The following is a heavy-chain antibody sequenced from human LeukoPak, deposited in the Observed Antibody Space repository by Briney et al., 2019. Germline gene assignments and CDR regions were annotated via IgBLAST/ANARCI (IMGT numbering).Heavy chain of an antibody. D-gene: IGHD5-18*01. CDR2: IKQDGSEK. V-gene: IGHV3-7*01. Sequence: PGGSLRLSCAASGFTFSSYWMSWVRQAPGKGLEWVANIKQDGSEKYYVDSVKGRFTISRDNAKNSLYLQMNSLRAEDTAVYYCARDSHSYGPTGEDYWGQGTLVTVSS. CDR3: ARDSHSYGPTGEDY. J-gene: IGHJ4*02. CDR1: GFTFSSYW.